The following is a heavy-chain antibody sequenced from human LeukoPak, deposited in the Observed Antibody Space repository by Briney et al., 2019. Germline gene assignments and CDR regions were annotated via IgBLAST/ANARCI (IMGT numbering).Heavy chain of an antibody. CDR3: ATGVVAATRFDY. CDR1: GYTLTELS. Sequence: ASVKVSCKVSGYTLTELSMHWVRQAPGKGLGWMGGFDPEDGETIYAQKFQGRVTMTEDTSTDTAYMELSSLRSEDTAVYYCATGVVAATRFDYWGQGTLVTVSS. V-gene: IGHV1-24*01. D-gene: IGHD2-15*01. CDR2: FDPEDGET. J-gene: IGHJ4*02.